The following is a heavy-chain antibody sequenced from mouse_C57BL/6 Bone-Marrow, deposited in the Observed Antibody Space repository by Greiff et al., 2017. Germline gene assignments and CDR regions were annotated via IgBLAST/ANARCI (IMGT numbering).Heavy chain of an antibody. J-gene: IGHJ3*01. CDR1: GFTFSSYA. CDR2: VSDGGSYT. D-gene: IGHD6-1*01. CDR3: ARDAGKAY. Sequence: EVKLVESGGGLVKPGGSLKLSCAASGFTFSSYAMSWVRQTPEKGLEWVATVSDGGSYTYYHDNVKGRFTLYRENAKNKRYMQLSHLKSEDTAMYYCARDAGKAYWGQGTLVTVSA. V-gene: IGHV5-4*01.